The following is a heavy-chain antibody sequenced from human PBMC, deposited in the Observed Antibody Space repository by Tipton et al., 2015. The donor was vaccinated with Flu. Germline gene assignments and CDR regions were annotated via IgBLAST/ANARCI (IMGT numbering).Heavy chain of an antibody. CDR3: ARDSPLYSSQRFDP. V-gene: IGHV3-53*01. J-gene: IGHJ5*02. D-gene: IGHD6-13*01. CDR1: GFTVSSNY. Sequence: SLRLSCAASGFTVSSNYMSWVRQAPGKGLEWVSVIYSGGSTYYADSVKGRFTISRDNSKNTLYLQMNSLRAEDTAVYYCARDSPLYSSQRFDPWGQGTLVTVSS. CDR2: IYSGGST.